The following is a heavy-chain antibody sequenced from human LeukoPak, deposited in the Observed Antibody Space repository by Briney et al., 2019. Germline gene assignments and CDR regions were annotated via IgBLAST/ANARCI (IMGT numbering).Heavy chain of an antibody. CDR3: ARVRYPGGFDY. CDR1: GGSISSGDYY. CDR2: IYYSGST. J-gene: IGHJ4*02. V-gene: IGHV4-30-4*01. D-gene: IGHD1-1*01. Sequence: SETLSLTCTVSGGSISSGDYYWSWIRQPPGKGLEWIGYIYYSGSTYYNPSLKSRVTISVVTSKNQFSLKLSSVTAADTAVYYCARVRYPGGFDYWGQGTLVTVSS.